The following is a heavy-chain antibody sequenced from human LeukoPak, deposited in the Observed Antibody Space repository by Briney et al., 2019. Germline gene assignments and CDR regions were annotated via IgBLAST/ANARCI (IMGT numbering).Heavy chain of an antibody. J-gene: IGHJ4*02. CDR3: ARSSRALRYFDWLSAFDY. Sequence: GASVKVSCKASGYTFTGYYMHWVRQAPGQGLEWMGWINPNSGGTNYAQKFQGRVTMTRDTSISTAYMELSRLRSDDTAVYYCARSSRALRYFDWLSAFDYWGQGTLVTVSS. CDR2: INPNSGGT. V-gene: IGHV1-2*02. CDR1: GYTFTGYY. D-gene: IGHD3-9*01.